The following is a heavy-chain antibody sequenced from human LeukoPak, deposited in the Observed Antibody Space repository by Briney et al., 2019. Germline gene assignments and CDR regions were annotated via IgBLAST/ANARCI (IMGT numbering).Heavy chain of an antibody. CDR2: IYYSGST. Sequence: SETLSLTCTVSGGSISSGDYYWRWIRQPPGKGLEWIGYIYYSGSTYYNPSLKSRVTISVDTSKNQFSLKLSSVTAADTAVYYCAREGDYYDSSGYSDLDYWGQGTLVTVSS. J-gene: IGHJ4*02. V-gene: IGHV4-30-4*01. CDR3: AREGDYYDSSGYSDLDY. D-gene: IGHD3-22*01. CDR1: GGSISSGDYY.